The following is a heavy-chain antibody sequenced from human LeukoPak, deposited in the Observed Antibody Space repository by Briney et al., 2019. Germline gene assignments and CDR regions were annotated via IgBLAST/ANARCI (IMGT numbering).Heavy chain of an antibody. CDR1: GFTVSSKY. D-gene: IGHD3-9*01. CDR2: IYSGGST. V-gene: IGHV3-53*01. Sequence: GGSLRLSCAASGFTVSSKYMSWVRQAPGKGLEWVSVIYSGGSTYYADSVKGRFTISRDNSKNTLYLQMNSLRDEDTAVYYCARDRPYYDILTGDQIGEAFDIWGQGTMVTVSS. J-gene: IGHJ3*02. CDR3: ARDRPYYDILTGDQIGEAFDI.